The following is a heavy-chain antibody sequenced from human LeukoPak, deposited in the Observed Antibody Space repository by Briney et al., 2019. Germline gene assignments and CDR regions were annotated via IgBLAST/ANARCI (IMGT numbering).Heavy chain of an antibody. CDR3: ASIGFGGVIASFFDY. J-gene: IGHJ4*02. CDR1: GYTFTGYY. Sequence: GASLKVSCKASGYTFTGYYMHWVRQAPGQGLEWMGWINPNSGGTNNAQKFQGRVTMTRDTSIRTAYMELSRLRSDDTGVYYCASIGFGGVIASFFDYWGQGALVTVSS. CDR2: INPNSGGT. V-gene: IGHV1-2*02. D-gene: IGHD3-16*02.